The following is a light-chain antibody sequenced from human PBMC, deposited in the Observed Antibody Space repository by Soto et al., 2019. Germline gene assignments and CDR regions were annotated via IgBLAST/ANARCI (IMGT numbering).Light chain of an antibody. V-gene: IGLV2-11*01. CDR3: CSYAGSYTYV. J-gene: IGLJ1*01. CDR1: SSDVGGNDY. CDR2: DVT. Sequence: QSALTQPRSVSGSPGQSVTISCTGTSSDVGGNDYVSWYQQHPGKAPKLMIYDVTKRPSGVPDRFSGSKSGNTASLTISGLQAEDEADYYCCSYAGSYTYVFGTGTQLTVL.